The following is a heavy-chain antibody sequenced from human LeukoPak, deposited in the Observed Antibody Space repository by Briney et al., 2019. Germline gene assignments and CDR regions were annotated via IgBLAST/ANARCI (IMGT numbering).Heavy chain of an antibody. CDR2: ISGSGGST. V-gene: IGHV3-23*01. CDR3: AKGSDSSGYYFDY. CDR1: GFTFSTYA. J-gene: IGHJ4*02. Sequence: PGGSLRLSCAASGFTFSTYAMSWVRQAPGKGLEWVSAISGSGGSTYYADSVKGRFTISRDNSKNTLYLQMNSLRAEDTAVYYCAKGSDSSGYYFDYWGQGTLVTVSS. D-gene: IGHD3-22*01.